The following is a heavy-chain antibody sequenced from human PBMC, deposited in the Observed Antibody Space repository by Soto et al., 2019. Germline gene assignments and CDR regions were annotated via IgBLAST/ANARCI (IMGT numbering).Heavy chain of an antibody. J-gene: IGHJ3*02. CDR1: GYTFTSYD. D-gene: IGHD2-8*01. V-gene: IGHV1-8*01. CDR3: ATVRAGGDAFDI. CDR2: MNPNSGNT. Sequence: ASVKVSCKASGYTFTSYDINWVRQATGQGLEWMGWMNPNSGNTGYAQKFQGRVTMTRNTSISTADMELSSLRSEDTAVYYCATVRAGGDAFDIWGQGTMVTVS.